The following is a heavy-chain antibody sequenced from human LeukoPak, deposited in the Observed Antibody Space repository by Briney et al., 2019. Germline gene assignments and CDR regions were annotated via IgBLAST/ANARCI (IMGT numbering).Heavy chain of an antibody. CDR2: IYYSGST. D-gene: IGHD3-22*01. CDR3: ARQGRYYDSSGYFW. J-gene: IGHJ4*02. CDR1: GGSISRSSYY. Sequence: SETLSLTCTVSGGSISRSSYYWGWIRQPPGKGLEWIGSIYYSGSTYYNPSLKSRVTISVDTSKNQFSLKLSSVTAADTAVYYCARQGRYYDSSGYFWWGQGTPVTVSS. V-gene: IGHV4-39*01.